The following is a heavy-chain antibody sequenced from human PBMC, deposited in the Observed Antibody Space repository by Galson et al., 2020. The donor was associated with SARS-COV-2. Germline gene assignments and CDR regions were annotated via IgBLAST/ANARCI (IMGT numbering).Heavy chain of an antibody. V-gene: IGHV4-39*07. CDR1: GGSISSSSYY. Sequence: ETSETLSLTCTVSGGSISSSSYYWGWIRQPPGKGLEWIGSIYYSGSTNYNPSLKSRVTMSVDTSENQFSLRLSSVTAADTAVYYCARGGRDYYDSSAFCTWCCDPWGRDTVVAVSS. D-gene: IGHD3-22*01. CDR2: IYYSGST. CDR3: ARGGRDYYDSSAFCTWCCDP. J-gene: IGHJ2*01.